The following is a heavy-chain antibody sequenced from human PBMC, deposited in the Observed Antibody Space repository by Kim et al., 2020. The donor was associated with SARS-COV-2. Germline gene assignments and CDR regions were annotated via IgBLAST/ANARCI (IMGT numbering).Heavy chain of an antibody. Sequence: SETLSLTCTVSGGSISSSSYYWGWIRQPPGKGLEWIGSIYYSGSTYYNPSLKSRVTISVDTSKNQFSLKLSSVTAADTAVYYCATDSGAVTQHPATYYYGMDVWGQGPTVTVSS. V-gene: IGHV4-39*01. CDR3: ATDSGAVTQHPATYYYGMDV. CDR1: GGSISSSSYY. D-gene: IGHD4-17*01. CDR2: IYYSGST. J-gene: IGHJ6*02.